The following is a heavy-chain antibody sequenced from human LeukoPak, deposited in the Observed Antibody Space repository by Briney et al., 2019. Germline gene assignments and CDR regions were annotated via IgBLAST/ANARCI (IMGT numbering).Heavy chain of an antibody. CDR2: IRYDGSNK. CDR3: AKDPARGYYFDY. D-gene: IGHD3-10*01. Sequence: PGGSLRLSCAASGFTFSSYGMHWVRQAPGKGLEWVAFIRYDGSNKYSADSVKGRFTISRDNSKNTLYLQMNSLRTEDTAVYYCAKDPARGYYFDYWGQGTLVTVSS. J-gene: IGHJ4*02. V-gene: IGHV3-30*02. CDR1: GFTFSSYG.